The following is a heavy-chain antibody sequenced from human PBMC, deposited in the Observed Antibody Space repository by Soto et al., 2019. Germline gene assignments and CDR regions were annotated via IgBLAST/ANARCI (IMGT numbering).Heavy chain of an antibody. CDR3: ARGPAIDYGMDV. D-gene: IGHD3-22*01. CDR1: EFNVSSNY. CDR2: IYSGGST. Sequence: TGGLMRLSCAASEFNVSSNYMSWVSQAPGKGLEWVSVIYSGGSTYYADSVKGRFTISRDNSKNTLYLQMNSLRAEDTAVYYCARGPAIDYGMDVWGQGTTVTVSS. V-gene: IGHV3-53*01. J-gene: IGHJ6*02.